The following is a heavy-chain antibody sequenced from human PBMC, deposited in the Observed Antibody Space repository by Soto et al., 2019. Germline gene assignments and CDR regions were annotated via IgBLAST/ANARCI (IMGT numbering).Heavy chain of an antibody. CDR3: ARGPYDYVWGSYLGNWFEP. V-gene: IGHV4-30-4*01. CDR1: GGSISSGDYY. J-gene: IGHJ5*02. Sequence: SETLSLTCTVSGGSISSGDYYWSWIRQPPGKGLEWIGYIYYSGSTYYNPSLKSRVTISVDTSKNQFSLKLSSVTAADTAVYYCARGPYDYVWGSYLGNWFEPWGQGTLVTVSS. CDR2: IYYSGST. D-gene: IGHD3-16*01.